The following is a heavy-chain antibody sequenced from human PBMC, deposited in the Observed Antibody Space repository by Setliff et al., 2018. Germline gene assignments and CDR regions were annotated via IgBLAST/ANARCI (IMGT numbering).Heavy chain of an antibody. D-gene: IGHD2-15*01. V-gene: IGHV1-18*01. Sequence: VASVKVSCKASGYILNSYGISWVRQAPGQGLEWMGWISSYNDVTNYAQRFQGRVTMTTDTSTSAVYIELRSLRADDTALYYCAISTLSICSGGSCPNVFDVWGQGTMVTVSS. CDR3: AISTLSICSGGSCPNVFDV. J-gene: IGHJ3*01. CDR1: GYILNSYG. CDR2: ISSYNDVT.